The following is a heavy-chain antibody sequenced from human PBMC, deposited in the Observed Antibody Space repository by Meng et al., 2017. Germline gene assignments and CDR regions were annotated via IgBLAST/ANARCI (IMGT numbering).Heavy chain of an antibody. CDR2: INHSGST. CDR1: GGSFSGYY. CDR3: ARRGIAARPFYY. Sequence: QVQLQQGGAGLLKPSETLSLTCAVYGGSFSGYYWSWIRQPPGKGLEWIGEINHSGSTNYNPSLKSRVTISVDTSKNQFSLKLSSVTAADTAVYYCARRGIAARPFYYWGQGTLVTVSS. V-gene: IGHV4-34*01. D-gene: IGHD6-6*01. J-gene: IGHJ4*02.